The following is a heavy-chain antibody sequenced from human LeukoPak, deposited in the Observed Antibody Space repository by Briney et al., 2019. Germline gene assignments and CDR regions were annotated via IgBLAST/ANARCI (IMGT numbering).Heavy chain of an antibody. Sequence: GGSLRLPCAASGFTFSSCSMNWVRQAPGKGLEWVSSISSSSSYIYYADSVKGRFTISRDNAKNSLYLQMNSLRAEDTAVYYCARDGSYYDVRYYSDYWGQGTLVTVSS. V-gene: IGHV3-21*01. D-gene: IGHD1-26*01. J-gene: IGHJ4*02. CDR3: ARDGSYYDVRYYSDY. CDR1: GFTFSSCS. CDR2: ISSSSSYI.